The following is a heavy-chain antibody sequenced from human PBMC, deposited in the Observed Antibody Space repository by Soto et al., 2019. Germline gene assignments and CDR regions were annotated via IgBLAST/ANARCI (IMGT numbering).Heavy chain of an antibody. CDR1: GYTFTSYA. CDR2: INAGNGNT. D-gene: IGHD1-7*01. J-gene: IGHJ4*02. Sequence: ASVKVSCKASGYTFTSYAMHWVRQAPGQRLEWMGWINAGNGNTKYSQKFQGRVTITRETSASTAYMELSSLRSEDTAVYYCAREGVNWNYFYFDYWGQGTLVTVSS. V-gene: IGHV1-3*01. CDR3: AREGVNWNYFYFDY.